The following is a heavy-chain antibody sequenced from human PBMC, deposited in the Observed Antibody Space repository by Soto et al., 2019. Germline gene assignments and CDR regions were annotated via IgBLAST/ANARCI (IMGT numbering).Heavy chain of an antibody. D-gene: IGHD1-26*01. CDR3: ARDQDGGSSFDY. Sequence: LSLTCTVSGGSVSSGSYYWSWIRQPPGKGLEWIGYIYYSGSTNYNPSLKSRVTISVDTSKNQFSLKLSSVTAADTAVYYCARDQDGGSSFDYWGQGTLVTVSS. CDR2: IYYSGST. CDR1: GGSVSSGSYY. V-gene: IGHV4-61*01. J-gene: IGHJ4*02.